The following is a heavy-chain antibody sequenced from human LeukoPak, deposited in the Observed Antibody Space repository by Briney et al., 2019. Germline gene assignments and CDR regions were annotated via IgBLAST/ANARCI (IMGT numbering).Heavy chain of an antibody. Sequence: GGSLRLSCAASGFTVSSNYMSWVRQAPGKGLEWVSVIYSGDSTYYADSVKGRFTISRDNSKNTLYLQMNSLRAEDTAVYYCARTRRGSYYQYFDYWGQGTLVTVSS. D-gene: IGHD1-26*01. V-gene: IGHV3-53*01. CDR3: ARTRRGSYYQYFDY. CDR2: IYSGDST. CDR1: GFTVSSNY. J-gene: IGHJ4*02.